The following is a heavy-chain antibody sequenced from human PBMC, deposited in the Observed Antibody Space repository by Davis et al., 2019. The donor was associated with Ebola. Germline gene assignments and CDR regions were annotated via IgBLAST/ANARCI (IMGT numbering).Heavy chain of an antibody. CDR3: AKSYYDFWSGYLNTFDI. Sequence: ASVKVSCKASGYTFTDYPVHWVRQAPGQGLEWIGWIKPNSGGINYAQKFQARVTMTRDTSITTAYMELSRLTSDDTAVYYCAKSYYDFWSGYLNTFDIWGQGTMVTVSS. V-gene: IGHV1-2*02. J-gene: IGHJ3*02. CDR2: IKPNSGGI. CDR1: GYTFTDYP. D-gene: IGHD3-3*01.